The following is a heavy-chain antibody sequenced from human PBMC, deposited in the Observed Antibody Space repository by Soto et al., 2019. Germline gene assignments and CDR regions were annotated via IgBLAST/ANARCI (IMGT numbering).Heavy chain of an antibody. Sequence: ASVKVSCKASGYTFTGYYMHWVRQAPGQGLEWMGWINPNSGGTNYAQKFQGWVTMTRDTSISTAYMELSRLRSDDTAVYYCARGKAVAAAGTVYYYGMDVWGQGTTVTVSS. D-gene: IGHD6-13*01. CDR1: GYTFTGYY. J-gene: IGHJ6*02. CDR3: ARGKAVAAAGTVYYYGMDV. CDR2: INPNSGGT. V-gene: IGHV1-2*04.